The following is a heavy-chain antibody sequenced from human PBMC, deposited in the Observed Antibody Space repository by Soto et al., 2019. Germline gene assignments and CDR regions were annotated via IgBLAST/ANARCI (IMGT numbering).Heavy chain of an antibody. Sequence: QVQLQESGPGLVKPSQTVSLTCTVSGGSISSVGHYWSWNRQHPGKGLEWIGYIHNSGNTYYNPSLKSRVTISLDTSKNQLSLNLSSVTAADTAVYYCARESGSGWHALDYWGQGTLVTVSS. D-gene: IGHD6-19*01. V-gene: IGHV4-31*03. CDR1: GGSISSVGHY. CDR3: ARESGSGWHALDY. CDR2: IHNSGNT. J-gene: IGHJ4*02.